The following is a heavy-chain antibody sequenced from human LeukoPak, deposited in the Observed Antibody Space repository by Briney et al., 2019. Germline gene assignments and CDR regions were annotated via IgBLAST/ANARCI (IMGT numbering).Heavy chain of an antibody. D-gene: IGHD2-21*01. V-gene: IGHV4-59*01. CDR2: ICDSGNI. CDR3: ARWHSHGRYFDY. Sequence: SETLSLTCTVSGVSIRNYCWNWIQQPPGKGLEWIGYICDSGNIDYKPSLKSRVTISVDTSKNQFSLKLTSATAADTAVYYCARWHSHGRYFDYWGQGALVTVSS. J-gene: IGHJ4*02. CDR1: GVSIRNYC.